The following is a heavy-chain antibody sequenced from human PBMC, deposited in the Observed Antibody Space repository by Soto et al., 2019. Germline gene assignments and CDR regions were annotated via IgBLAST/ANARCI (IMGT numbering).Heavy chain of an antibody. J-gene: IGHJ4*02. CDR1: GFSFRDFA. V-gene: IGHV3-33*01. CDR3: VREGPRKIVGAIDY. CDR2: IRRDGSYE. Sequence: DLEESGGGVVQPGKSLRISCAASGFSFRDFAMHWFRQAPGKGLEWLATIRRDGSYENYGDSVKGRFTISRDNFKNTLYLQMDSLRVEDTALYYCVREGPRKIVGAIDYWGQGTLVTVSS. D-gene: IGHD1-26*01.